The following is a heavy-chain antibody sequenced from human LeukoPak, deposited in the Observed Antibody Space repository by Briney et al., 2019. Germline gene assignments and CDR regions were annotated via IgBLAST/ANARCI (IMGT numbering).Heavy chain of an antibody. Sequence: GGSLRLSCAASGFTFSSYSMNWVRQAPGKGLEWVSYISSSSSTIYYADSVKGRFTISRDNAKNSLYLQMNSLRAEDTAVYYCARDSITIFGVVNYWGQGTLVTVSS. CDR2: ISSSSSTI. CDR1: GFTFSSYS. CDR3: ARDSITIFGVVNY. J-gene: IGHJ4*02. D-gene: IGHD3-3*01. V-gene: IGHV3-48*01.